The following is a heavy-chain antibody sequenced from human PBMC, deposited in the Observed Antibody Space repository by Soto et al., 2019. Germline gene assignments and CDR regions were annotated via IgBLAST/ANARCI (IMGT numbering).Heavy chain of an antibody. CDR1: GYTFNFYG. CDR2: VSGFNGNT. D-gene: IGHD3-16*01. V-gene: IGHV1-18*01. J-gene: IGHJ4*02. Sequence: ASVKVSCKASGYTFNFYGITWVRQAPGQGLEWMGWVSGFNGNTNYAADLQGRVTMTTDTSTSTAYMELRGLRSDDTAVYYCARIGVSSGHESPDFDSWGQGTLVTVSS. CDR3: ARIGVSSGHESPDFDS.